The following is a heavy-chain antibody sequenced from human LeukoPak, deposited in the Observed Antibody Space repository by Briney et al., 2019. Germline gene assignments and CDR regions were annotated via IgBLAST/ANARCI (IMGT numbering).Heavy chain of an antibody. J-gene: IGHJ4*02. V-gene: IGHV3-23*01. Sequence: GGSLRLSCAASGFTFSSYAMSWVRQAPGKGLEWVSAISGSGGSTYYADSVKGRFTISRDNSKNTLYLQMNSLRAEDTAVYYCARDPHYYDSSGYYYYFDYWGQGTLVTVSS. CDR2: ISGSGGST. CDR1: GFTFSSYA. CDR3: ARDPHYYDSSGYYYYFDY. D-gene: IGHD3-22*01.